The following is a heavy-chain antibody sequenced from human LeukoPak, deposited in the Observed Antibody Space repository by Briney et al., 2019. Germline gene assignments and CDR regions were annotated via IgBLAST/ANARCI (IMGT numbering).Heavy chain of an antibody. D-gene: IGHD5-18*01. V-gene: IGHV3-33*01. CDR1: GFTFSSYG. CDR3: ARDGREYSYGYFDY. J-gene: IGHJ4*02. Sequence: PGGSLRLSCAASGFTFSSYGMHWVRQAPGKGLEWVAVIWYDGSNKYYADPVKGRFTISRDNSKNTLYLQMNSLRAEDTAVYYCARDGREYSYGYFDYWGQGTLVTVSS. CDR2: IWYDGSNK.